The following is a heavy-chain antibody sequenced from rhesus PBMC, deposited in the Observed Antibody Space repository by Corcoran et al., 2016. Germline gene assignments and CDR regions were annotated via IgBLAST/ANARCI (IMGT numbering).Heavy chain of an antibody. D-gene: IGHD7-45*01. CDR1: GGSVSSSNW. J-gene: IGHJ4*01. V-gene: IGHV4-65*01. CDR3: ARKGSSVTGDHDY. Sequence: QVQLQESGPGLVKPSETLSLACAVSGGSVSSSNWWTWIRQPPGKGLEWIGYNSGGTGSTYYNPSLKGRVTISTDTSQNQFSLKLSSVTAADTAFYYCARKGSSVTGDHDYWGQGVLVTVSS. CDR2: NSGGTGST.